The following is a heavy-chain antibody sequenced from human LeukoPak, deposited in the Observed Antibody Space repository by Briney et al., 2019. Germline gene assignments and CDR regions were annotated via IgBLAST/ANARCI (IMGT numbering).Heavy chain of an antibody. CDR1: GGTFSTYV. V-gene: IGHV1-69*06. Sequence: SVKVSCKASGGTFSTYVISWVRQAPGQGLEWMGGIIPVFGTANYAEKFQDRVTITADKSTSTAYMELSSLRSEDTAVYYCATDHTIFGVVTGYWGQGTLVTVSS. D-gene: IGHD3-3*01. CDR3: ATDHTIFGVVTGY. CDR2: IIPVFGTA. J-gene: IGHJ4*02.